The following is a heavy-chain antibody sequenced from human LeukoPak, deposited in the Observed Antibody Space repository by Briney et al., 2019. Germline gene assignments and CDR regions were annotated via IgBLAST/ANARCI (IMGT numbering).Heavy chain of an antibody. CDR2: ISSSSSYI. CDR3: ARDPEWLLRKGLDY. J-gene: IGHJ4*02. Sequence: PGGSLRLSCAASGFTFSSYSMNWVRQAPGKGLEWVSSISSSSSYIYYADSVKGRFTISRDNAKNSLYLQMNSLRAEDTAVYYCARDPEWLLRKGLDYWGQGTLVTVSS. V-gene: IGHV3-21*01. D-gene: IGHD3-3*01. CDR1: GFTFSSYS.